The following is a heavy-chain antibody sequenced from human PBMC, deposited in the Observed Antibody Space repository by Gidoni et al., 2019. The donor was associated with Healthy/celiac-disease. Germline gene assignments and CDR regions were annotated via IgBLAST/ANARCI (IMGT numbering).Heavy chain of an antibody. D-gene: IGHD3-9*01. CDR2: ISAYNGNT. Sequence: GWISAYNGNTNYAQKLQGRVTMTTDTSTSTAYMELRSLRSDDTAVYYCARDGALVPPDWFDPWGQGTLVTVSS. V-gene: IGHV1-18*01. J-gene: IGHJ5*02. CDR3: ARDGALVPPDWFDP.